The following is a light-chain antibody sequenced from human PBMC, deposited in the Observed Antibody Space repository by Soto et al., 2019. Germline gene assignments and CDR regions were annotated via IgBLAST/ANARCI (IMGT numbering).Light chain of an antibody. CDR1: SSNIGRNT. Sequence: QSVLTQPPSASGTPGQRVAISCSGSSSNIGRNTINWYQQLPGTAPKLLIFSNNQRPSGVPDRFSGSKSGTSASLAISGLQSEDAADYYCVAWDDSLNGVIFGGGTQITVL. CDR3: VAWDDSLNGVI. CDR2: SNN. J-gene: IGLJ2*01. V-gene: IGLV1-44*01.